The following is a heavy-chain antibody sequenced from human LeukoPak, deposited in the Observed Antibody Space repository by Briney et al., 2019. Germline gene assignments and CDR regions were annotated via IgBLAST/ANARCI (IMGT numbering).Heavy chain of an antibody. CDR3: ARHSNRLFGDLLVPGRKRAGTRFDY. CDR1: GGSFSDYY. D-gene: IGHD3-10*01. CDR2: INHSGST. Sequence: SETLSLTCAVYGGSFSDYYWSWIRQPPGKGLEWIGEINHSGSTNYNPSLKSRVTISVDRSKNQFSLRLSSVTAADTALYYCARHSNRLFGDLLVPGRKRAGTRFDYWGQGTLVTVSS. J-gene: IGHJ4*02. V-gene: IGHV4-34*01.